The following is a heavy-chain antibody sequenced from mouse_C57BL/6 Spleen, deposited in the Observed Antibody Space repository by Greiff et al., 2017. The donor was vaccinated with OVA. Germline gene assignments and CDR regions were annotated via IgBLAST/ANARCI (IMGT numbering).Heavy chain of an antibody. CDR3: ARHKGIYYYGNSYAMDY. CDR1: GYTFTEYT. Sequence: QVQLQQSGAELVKPGASVKLSCKASGYTFTEYTIHWVKQRSGQGLEWIGWFYPGSGSIKYNEKFKDKATLTADKSSSTVYMEHSRLTSEDSAVYFCARHKGIYYYGNSYAMDYWGQGTSVTVSS. D-gene: IGHD1-1*01. CDR2: FYPGSGSI. V-gene: IGHV1-62-2*01. J-gene: IGHJ4*01.